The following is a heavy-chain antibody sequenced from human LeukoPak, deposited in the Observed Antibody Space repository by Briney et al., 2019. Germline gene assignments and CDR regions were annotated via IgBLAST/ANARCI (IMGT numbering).Heavy chain of an antibody. CDR2: ISSSGSTI. CDR3: AREVGDYQLGYYYMDV. Sequence: PGGSLRLSCAASGFTFSDYYVSWIRQAPGKGLEWVSYISSSGSTIYYADSVRGRFTISRDNAKNSLYLQMNSQRAEDQAVYQCAREVGDYQLGYYYMDVWGKGTTVTVSS. D-gene: IGHD4-17*01. J-gene: IGHJ6*03. CDR1: GFTFSDYY. V-gene: IGHV3-11*04.